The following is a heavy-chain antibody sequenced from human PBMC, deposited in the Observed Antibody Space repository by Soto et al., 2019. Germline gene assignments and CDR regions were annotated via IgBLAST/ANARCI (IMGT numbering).Heavy chain of an antibody. Sequence: LRLSCAASGFTFSSYGMHWVRQAPGKGLEWVAVIWYDGSNKYYADSVKGRFTISRDNSKNTLYLQMNSLRAEDTAVYYCARDGIAAAGTLFDYWGQGTLVTVSS. J-gene: IGHJ4*02. CDR2: IWYDGSNK. CDR1: GFTFSSYG. V-gene: IGHV3-33*01. CDR3: ARDGIAAAGTLFDY. D-gene: IGHD6-13*01.